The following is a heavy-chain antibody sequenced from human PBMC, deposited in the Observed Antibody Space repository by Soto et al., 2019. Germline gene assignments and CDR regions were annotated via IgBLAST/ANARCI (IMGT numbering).Heavy chain of an antibody. Sequence: GGSLRLSCAASGLSFSTYGMHWVRQAPGKGLEWVAVVWSNGVNNYYADSVRGRFTISRDNTKNSLYLQMNSLKAEDTAVYYCVRERGPFDAFDMWGQGTMVTVSS. V-gene: IGHV3-33*01. CDR2: VWSNGVNN. CDR1: GLSFSTYG. CDR3: VRERGPFDAFDM. J-gene: IGHJ3*02.